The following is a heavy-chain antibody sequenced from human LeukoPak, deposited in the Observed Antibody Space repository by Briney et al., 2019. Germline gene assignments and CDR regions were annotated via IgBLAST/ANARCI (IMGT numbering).Heavy chain of an antibody. CDR2: INPNSGGT. Sequence: ASLRVSSKASVDTFTDYYMHWVRQAPGQGLGWMGWINPNSGGTNYAQKFQGRVTMTRDTSISTAYMELSRLRSDDTAVYYCAREGPIVGATHLVDYWGQGTLVTVSS. CDR1: VDTFTDYY. V-gene: IGHV1-2*02. D-gene: IGHD1-26*01. CDR3: AREGPIVGATHLVDY. J-gene: IGHJ4*02.